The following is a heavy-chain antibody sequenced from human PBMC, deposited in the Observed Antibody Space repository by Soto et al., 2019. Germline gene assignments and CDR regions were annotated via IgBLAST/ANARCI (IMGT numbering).Heavy chain of an antibody. D-gene: IGHD5-18*01. CDR1: GFTFSSYW. Sequence: GGSLRLSCAASGFTFSSYWMHWVRQAPGKGLVWVSRINSDGSSTSYADSVKGRFTISRDNAKNTLYLQMNSLRAEDTAVYYCARGEEIQLWSIYYYYYYYMDVWGKGTTVTVSS. CDR3: ARGEEIQLWSIYYYYYYYMDV. CDR2: INSDGSST. J-gene: IGHJ6*03. V-gene: IGHV3-74*01.